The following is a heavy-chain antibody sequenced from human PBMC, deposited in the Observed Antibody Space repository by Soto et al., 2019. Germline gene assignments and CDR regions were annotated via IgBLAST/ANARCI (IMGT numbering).Heavy chain of an antibody. Sequence: PGGSLRLSCTASGFTFSNFNINWVRQAPGEGLEWVSSISPSSSYIYYADSLKGRFTISRDNAKMSVYLLMHSLRADDTAVYYCARSYCSGGGCPYGMDVWGQGTTVTVSS. D-gene: IGHD2-15*01. CDR1: GFTFSNFN. CDR2: ISPSSSYI. J-gene: IGHJ6*02. CDR3: ARSYCSGGGCPYGMDV. V-gene: IGHV3-21*01.